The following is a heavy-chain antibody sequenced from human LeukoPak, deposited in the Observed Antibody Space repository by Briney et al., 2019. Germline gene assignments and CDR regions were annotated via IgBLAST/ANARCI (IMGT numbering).Heavy chain of an antibody. CDR3: ARLPQSIAARHNWFDP. D-gene: IGHD6-6*01. V-gene: IGHV1-69*04. Sequence: SVKVSCTASGGTFSSYAISWVRQAPGQGLEWMGRIIPILGIANYAQKFQGRVTITADKSTSTAYMELSSLRSEDTAVYYCARLPQSIAARHNWFDPWGQGTLVTVSS. J-gene: IGHJ5*02. CDR1: GGTFSSYA. CDR2: IIPILGIA.